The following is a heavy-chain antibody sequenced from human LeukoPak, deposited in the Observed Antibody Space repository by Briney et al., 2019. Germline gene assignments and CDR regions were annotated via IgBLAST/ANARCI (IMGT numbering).Heavy chain of an antibody. D-gene: IGHD2-8*01. CDR2: IYYSGST. Sequence: SETLSLTCTVSGGSIRSYYWSWIRQPPGKGLEWIGSIYYSGSTYYNPSLKSRVTISIDTSKNQFSLKLSSLTAADTAVYYCARVALPGVYYFDYWGQGTLVTASS. J-gene: IGHJ4*02. CDR1: GGSIRSYY. CDR3: ARVALPGVYYFDY. V-gene: IGHV4-59*12.